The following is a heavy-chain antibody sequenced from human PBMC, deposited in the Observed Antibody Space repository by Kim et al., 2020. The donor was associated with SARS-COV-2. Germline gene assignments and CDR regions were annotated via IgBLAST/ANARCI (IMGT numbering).Heavy chain of an antibody. V-gene: IGHV1-69*13. CDR1: GGTFSSYA. Sequence: SVKVSCKASGGTFSSYAISWVRQAPGQGLEWMGGIIPIFGTANYAQKFQGRVTITADESTSTAYMELSSLRSEDTAVYYCARSNYVWGSYRYRAGYFDYWGQGTLVTVSS. CDR2: IIPIFGTA. J-gene: IGHJ4*02. CDR3: ARSNYVWGSYRYRAGYFDY. D-gene: IGHD3-16*02.